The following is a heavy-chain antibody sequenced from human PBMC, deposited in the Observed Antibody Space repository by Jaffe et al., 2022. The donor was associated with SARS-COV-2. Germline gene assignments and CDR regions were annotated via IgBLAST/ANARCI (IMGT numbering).Heavy chain of an antibody. Sequence: QVQLVQSGAEVKKPGASVKVSCKASGYTFTSYYMHWVRQAPGQGLEWMGIINPSGGSTSYAQKFQGRVTMTRDTSTSTVYMELSSLRSEDTAVYYCARILLHEPGIAVAGHAPDDYWGQGTLVTVSS. CDR2: INPSGGST. CDR1: GYTFTSYY. D-gene: IGHD6-19*01. J-gene: IGHJ4*02. V-gene: IGHV1-46*01. CDR3: ARILLHEPGIAVAGHAPDDY.